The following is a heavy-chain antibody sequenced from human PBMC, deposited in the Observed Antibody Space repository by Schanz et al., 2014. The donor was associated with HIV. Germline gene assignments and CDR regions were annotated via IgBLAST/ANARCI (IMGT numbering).Heavy chain of an antibody. CDR2: IIPSFDTT. J-gene: IGHJ4*02. V-gene: IGHV1-69*06. Sequence: QVQLVQSGAEVQKPGSSVKVSCKASGGTFMTYAISWVRQAPGQGLEWMGGIIPSFDTTNYAQTFQGRVTMTTDTSTSTAYMELRSLRSDDTAVYYCARDGSKTIDYWGQGTLVTVSS. CDR3: ARDGSKTIDY. D-gene: IGHD4-4*01. CDR1: GGTFMTYA.